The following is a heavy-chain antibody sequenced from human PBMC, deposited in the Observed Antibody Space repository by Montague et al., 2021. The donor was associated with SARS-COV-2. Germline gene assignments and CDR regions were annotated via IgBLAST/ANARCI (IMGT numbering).Heavy chain of an antibody. CDR3: ARQENSSGWFKPDAFDI. J-gene: IGHJ3*02. D-gene: IGHD6-19*01. CDR1: GGSISSSSYY. V-gene: IGHV4-39*01. Sequence: SETLSLTCTVSGGSISSSSYYWGWIRQPPGKGLEWIGSIYYSGSTYYNPSLKIRVTISVDTSKNQFSLKLSSVTAADTAVYYCARQENSSGWFKPDAFDIWGQGTMVTVSS. CDR2: IYYSGST.